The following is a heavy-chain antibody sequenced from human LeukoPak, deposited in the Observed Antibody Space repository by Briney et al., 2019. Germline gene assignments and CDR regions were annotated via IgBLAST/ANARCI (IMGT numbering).Heavy chain of an antibody. D-gene: IGHD6-19*01. CDR2: INGDSGNT. V-gene: IGHV1-18*01. Sequence: ASVKVSCKASGYTFTSRGISWVRQAPGQGLEWMGWINGDSGNTNYAQKFQGRVTMTRDTSTNTAYMELRSLRSDGTAVYYCGRDEVSGGWYNHWGQGTLVTVSS. CDR1: GYTFTSRG. J-gene: IGHJ4*02. CDR3: GRDEVSGGWYNH.